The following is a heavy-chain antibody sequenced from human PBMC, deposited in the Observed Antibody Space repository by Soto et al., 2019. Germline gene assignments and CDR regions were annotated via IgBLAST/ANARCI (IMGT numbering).Heavy chain of an antibody. J-gene: IGHJ4*02. V-gene: IGHV3-30-3*01. D-gene: IGHD2-2*01. CDR3: ARGQYCSSTSCALDY. CDR1: GFTFSSYA. CDR2: ISYDGSNK. Sequence: QVQLVESGGGVVQPGRSLRLSCAASGFTFSSYAMHWFRQAPGKGLEWVAVISYDGSNKYYADSVKGRFTISRDNSKNTLYLQMNSLRAEDTAVYYCARGQYCSSTSCALDYWGQGTLVTVSS.